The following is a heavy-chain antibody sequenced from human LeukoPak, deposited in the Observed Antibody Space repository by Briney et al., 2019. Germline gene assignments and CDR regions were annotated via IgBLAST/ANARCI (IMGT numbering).Heavy chain of an antibody. Sequence: GESLKTSCKGSGYSFTSYWIGWVRQMPGKGLEWMGIIYPGDSDTRYSPSFQGQVTISADKSISTAYLQWSSLKASDTAMYYCARLGGSGSLYYGMDVWGQGTTVTVSS. D-gene: IGHD3-10*01. CDR2: IYPGDSDT. CDR3: ARLGGSGSLYYGMDV. V-gene: IGHV5-51*01. CDR1: GYSFTSYW. J-gene: IGHJ6*02.